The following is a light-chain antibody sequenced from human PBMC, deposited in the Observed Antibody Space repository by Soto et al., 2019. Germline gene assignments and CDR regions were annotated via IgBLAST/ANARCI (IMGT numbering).Light chain of an antibody. CDR1: QSVSIN. J-gene: IGKJ1*01. CDR3: QQYNNWPRT. V-gene: IGKV3-15*01. Sequence: IALTQSPGTLSLSPGERATLSCMASQSVSINLAWYQQKPGQAPRLLIYGASTRATGIPARFSGSGSGTEFTLTISSLQSEDFAVYYCQQYNNWPRTFGQGTKVDIK. CDR2: GAS.